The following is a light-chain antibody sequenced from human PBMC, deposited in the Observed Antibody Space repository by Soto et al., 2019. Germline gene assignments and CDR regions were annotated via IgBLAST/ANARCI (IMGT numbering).Light chain of an antibody. J-gene: IGKJ2*03. Sequence: RVLTQSPATLSVSPGQRVTLSCRASQSVSSRLAWYQQKPRQARTLLMYDTSTRDTGIPARFRGSGSGTDFTLTISNLQSEDLAIYYCQRYHIRPYSVRQGTKLEIK. V-gene: IGKV3-15*01. CDR3: QRYHIRPYS. CDR1: QSVSSR. CDR2: DTS.